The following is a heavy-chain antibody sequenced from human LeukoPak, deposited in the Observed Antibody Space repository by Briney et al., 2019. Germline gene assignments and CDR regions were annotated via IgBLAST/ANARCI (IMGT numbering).Heavy chain of an antibody. D-gene: IGHD3-3*01. CDR1: GFTFSSYW. V-gene: IGHV3-7*01. CDR3: ARDRGYDFWSGYDAFDI. CDR2: IKQDGSEK. J-gene: IGHJ3*02. Sequence: PGGSLRLSCAASGFTFSSYWMSWVRQAPGEGLEWVANIKQDGSEKYYVDSVKGRFTVSRDNAKNSLYLQMNSLRAEDTAVYYCARDRGYDFWSGYDAFDIWGPGTMVTVSS.